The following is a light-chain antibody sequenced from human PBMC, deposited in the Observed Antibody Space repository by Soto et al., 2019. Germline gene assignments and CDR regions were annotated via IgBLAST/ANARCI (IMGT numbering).Light chain of an antibody. CDR3: QQSSNWPLT. CDR2: DAS. Sequence: EIVLTQSRATLSLSPGERAALSCRASQSVRSYLAWYQQKPGQAPRLLIYDASNRATGIPARFSGSGSGTDFTLTSSSLEPEDFAVYYCQQSSNWPLTFGPGTKVDIK. J-gene: IGKJ3*01. CDR1: QSVRSY. V-gene: IGKV3-11*01.